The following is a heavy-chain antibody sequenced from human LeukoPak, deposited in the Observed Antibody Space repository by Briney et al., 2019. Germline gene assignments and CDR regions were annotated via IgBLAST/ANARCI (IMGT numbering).Heavy chain of an antibody. Sequence: GGSLRLSCAASGFTFRSYWMSWARQAPGRGLEWVANIHQDASEIRYVDSVKGRFTISRDNAKNSLYLQMNSLRAEDTAIYYCARVGSSWDLLDYWGRGTLVTVSS. CDR2: IHQDASEI. J-gene: IGHJ4*02. D-gene: IGHD6-13*01. CDR3: ARVGSSWDLLDY. V-gene: IGHV3-7*01. CDR1: GFTFRSYW.